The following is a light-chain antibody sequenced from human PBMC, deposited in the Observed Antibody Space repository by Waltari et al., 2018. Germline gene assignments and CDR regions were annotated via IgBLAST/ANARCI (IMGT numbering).Light chain of an antibody. V-gene: IGKV3-15*01. CDR3: QQYNKWPPT. J-gene: IGKJ3*01. CDR2: GAS. CDR1: QSVNNN. Sequence: EVVMTHSPATLSVSLGERAILSCRASQSVNNNLAWYQRKPGQAPRLLIYGASNRATGIAARFSGSGSGTDFTLIISSLQSEDSAIYFCQQYNKWPPTFGPGTKVEIK.